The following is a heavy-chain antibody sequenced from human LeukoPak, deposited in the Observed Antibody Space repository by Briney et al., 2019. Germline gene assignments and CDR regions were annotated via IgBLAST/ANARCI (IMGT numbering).Heavy chain of an antibody. J-gene: IGHJ3*02. V-gene: IGHV1-24*01. CDR3: ATLMVRGVTDAFDI. D-gene: IGHD3-10*01. CDR1: GYTLTELS. Sequence: ASVKVSCKVSGYTLTELSMHWVRQAPGKGLEWMGGFDPEDGETIYAQKFQGRVTTTEDTSTDTAYMELSSLRSEDTAVYYCATLMVRGVTDAFDIWGQGTMVTVSS. CDR2: FDPEDGET.